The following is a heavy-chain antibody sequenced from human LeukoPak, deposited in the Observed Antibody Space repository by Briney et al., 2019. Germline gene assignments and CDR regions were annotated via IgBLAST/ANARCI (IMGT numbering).Heavy chain of an antibody. Sequence: GGSLRLSCAASGFTFSSYGMHWVRQAPGKGLEWVAVISYDGSNKYYADSVKGRFTISRDNSKNTLYLQMNSLRAEDTAVYYCARDSRSYDYYYGMDVWGQGTTVTVSS. CDR3: ARDSRSYDYYYGMDV. CDR1: GFTFSSYG. D-gene: IGHD3-16*01. CDR2: ISYDGSNK. V-gene: IGHV3-30*19. J-gene: IGHJ6*02.